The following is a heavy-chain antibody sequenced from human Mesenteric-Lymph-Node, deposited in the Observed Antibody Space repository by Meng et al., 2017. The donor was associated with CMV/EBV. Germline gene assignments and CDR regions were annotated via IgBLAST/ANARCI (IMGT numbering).Heavy chain of an antibody. J-gene: IGHJ5*02. CDR2: IMPGGGST. V-gene: IGHV1-46*01. D-gene: IGHD3-10*01. CDR3: ARSRVRGVITSNWFDP. CDR1: GYTFTNYY. Sequence: ASVKVSCKASGYTFTNYYMHWVRQAPGQGPEWMGIIMPGGGSTYYAQKFQGRVTMTRDTSTSTVYMELSSLRSEDTAVYYCARSRVRGVITSNWFDPWGQGTLVTVSS.